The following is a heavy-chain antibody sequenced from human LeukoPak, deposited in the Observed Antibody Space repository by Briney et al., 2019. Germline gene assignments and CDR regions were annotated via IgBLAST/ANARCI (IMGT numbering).Heavy chain of an antibody. D-gene: IGHD4-23*01. Sequence: SETLSLTCTVSGGSISSYYCSWIRQSPGKGLEWIGYINYSGGTDYNPSLKSRVTISVDTSKNQFSLKLNSVTAADTAVYYCAREGYGDNSGALDYWRRGTLVTVSS. CDR2: INYSGGT. V-gene: IGHV4-59*01. CDR3: AREGYGDNSGALDY. J-gene: IGHJ4*02. CDR1: GGSISSYY.